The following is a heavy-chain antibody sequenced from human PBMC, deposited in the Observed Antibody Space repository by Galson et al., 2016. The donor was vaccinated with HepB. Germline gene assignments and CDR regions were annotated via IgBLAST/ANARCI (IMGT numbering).Heavy chain of an antibody. CDR3: ASHGPSFCNNGTCYPYYFDY. Sequence: SETLSLTCVVSGGSIGSTNYYWGWIRQPPGKALEWLGSIYYTGRTFYNPSLKSPVTILVDTSSNQFSLRLSSVTAADTAVYYCASHGPSFCNNGTCYPYYFDYWGQGTLVTVSS. CDR2: IYYTGRT. V-gene: IGHV4-39*01. D-gene: IGHD2-8*01. CDR1: GGSIGSTNYY. J-gene: IGHJ4*02.